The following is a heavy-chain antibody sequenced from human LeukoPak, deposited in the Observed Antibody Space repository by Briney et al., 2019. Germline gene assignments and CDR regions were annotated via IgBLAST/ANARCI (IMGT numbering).Heavy chain of an antibody. CDR2: IYHSGST. V-gene: IGHV4-38-2*02. CDR1: GYSISSGYY. Sequence: PSETLSLTCTVSGYSISSGYYWGWIRQPPGKGLEWIGSIYHSGSTYYNPSLKSRVTISVDTSKNQCSLKLSSVTAADTAVYYCARRAAAGKLRHNWFDPWGQGTLVTVSS. CDR3: ARRAAAGKLRHNWFDP. J-gene: IGHJ5*02. D-gene: IGHD6-13*01.